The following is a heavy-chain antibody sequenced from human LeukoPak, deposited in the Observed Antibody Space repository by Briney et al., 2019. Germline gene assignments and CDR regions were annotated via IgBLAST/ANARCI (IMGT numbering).Heavy chain of an antibody. J-gene: IGHJ4*02. V-gene: IGHV4-30-4*01. CDR1: GGSISSGDYY. Sequence: SETLSLTCTVSGGSISSGDYYWSWIRQPPGKGLEWIGYIYYSGSTYYNPSLKSRVTISVDTSKNQFSLKLSSVTAADTAVYYCARSRAGYCSSTSCYNKGQDPYYFDYWGQGTLVTVSS. CDR3: ARSRAGYCSSTSCYNKGQDPYYFDY. D-gene: IGHD2-2*02. CDR2: IYYSGST.